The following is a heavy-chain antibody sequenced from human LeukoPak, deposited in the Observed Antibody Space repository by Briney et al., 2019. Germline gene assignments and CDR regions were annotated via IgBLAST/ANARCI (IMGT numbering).Heavy chain of an antibody. Sequence: SVKVSCKASGGTFSSYAISWVRQAPGQGLEWMGGIIPIFGTANYAQKFQGRVTITADGSTSTAYMELSSLRSEDTAVYYCARSDYYCGGDCYTYYYYGMDVWGQGTTVTVSS. CDR3: ARSDYYCGGDCYTYYYYGMDV. CDR2: IIPIFGTA. CDR1: GGTFSSYA. D-gene: IGHD2-21*02. V-gene: IGHV1-69*13. J-gene: IGHJ6*02.